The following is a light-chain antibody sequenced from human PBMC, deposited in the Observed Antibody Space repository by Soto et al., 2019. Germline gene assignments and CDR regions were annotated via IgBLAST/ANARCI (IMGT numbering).Light chain of an antibody. Sequence: DIVMTQSPLSLPVTPGEPASISCRSSQSLLHSNGYNYLDWYLQKPGQSPQLLIYLGSNRASGVPDRFSGSESGTDFTQKISRVEAEDVGVYYCMQDLPLFTFGHGNKVDIK. CDR2: LGS. V-gene: IGKV2-28*01. CDR3: MQDLPLFT. J-gene: IGKJ3*01. CDR1: QSLLHSNGYNY.